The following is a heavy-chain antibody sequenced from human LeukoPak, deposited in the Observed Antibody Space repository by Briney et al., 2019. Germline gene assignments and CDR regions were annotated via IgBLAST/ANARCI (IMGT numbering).Heavy chain of an antibody. J-gene: IGHJ5*02. V-gene: IGHV4-59*01. Sequence: SETLSLTCTVSGGSISSYYWSWIRQPPGKGLEWIGYIYYSGSTNYNPSLKSRVTISVDTSKNQFSLKLSSVTAADTAVYYCARGVRGVNNWFDPWGQGTLVTVSS. CDR1: GGSISSYY. D-gene: IGHD3-10*01. CDR2: IYYSGST. CDR3: ARGVRGVNNWFDP.